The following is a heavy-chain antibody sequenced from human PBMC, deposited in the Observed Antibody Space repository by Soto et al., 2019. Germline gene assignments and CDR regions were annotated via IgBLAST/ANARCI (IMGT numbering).Heavy chain of an antibody. Sequence: GGSLRLSCTASGFTFSSYAMSWVRQAPEKGLEWVSAISANGANTYYVDSVKGRFTISRDNSKNTLYLQMDSLRAEDTALYYSAKAAPGCGGGNCHREGIDYWGQGTLVTVSS. CDR2: ISANGANT. D-gene: IGHD2-15*01. J-gene: IGHJ4*02. CDR1: GFTFSSYA. CDR3: AKAAPGCGGGNCHREGIDY. V-gene: IGHV3-23*01.